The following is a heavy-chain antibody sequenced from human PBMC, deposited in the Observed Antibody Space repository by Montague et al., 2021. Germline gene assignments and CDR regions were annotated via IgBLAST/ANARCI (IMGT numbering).Heavy chain of an antibody. D-gene: IGHD3-10*01. J-gene: IGHJ4*02. Sequence: SETLSLTCGVYGGSLSEYYWTWIRQSPETGLEWIGEVRHIGSTNYNPSLKSRVTMSVDKSKNQFSLKLRSVTAADTAVYYCASDRVPFDYWGQGTVVTVSS. V-gene: IGHV4-34*01. CDR3: ASDRVPFDY. CDR1: GGSLSEYY. CDR2: VRHIGST.